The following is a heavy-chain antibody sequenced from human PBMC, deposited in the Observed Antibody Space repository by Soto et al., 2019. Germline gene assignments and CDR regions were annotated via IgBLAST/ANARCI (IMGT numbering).Heavy chain of an antibody. J-gene: IGHJ6*02. D-gene: IGHD5-12*01. CDR3: ARLRPGYSGYDYYYYGMDV. Sequence: QLQLQESGPGLVKPSETLSLTCTVSGGSISSSSYYWGWIRQPPGKGLEWIGSIYYSGSTYYNPSLKSRVTISVDTSKNQFSLKLSSVTAADTAVYYCARLRPGYSGYDYYYYGMDVWGQGTTVTVSS. CDR1: GGSISSSSYY. V-gene: IGHV4-39*01. CDR2: IYYSGST.